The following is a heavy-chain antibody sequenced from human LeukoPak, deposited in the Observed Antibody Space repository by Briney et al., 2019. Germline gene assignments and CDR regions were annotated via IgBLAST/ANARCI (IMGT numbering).Heavy chain of an antibody. CDR3: TTEGIWDDAFDI. D-gene: IGHD3-16*01. CDR1: GFTFSNAW. V-gene: IGHV3-15*01. Sequence: GGSLRLSCAASGFTFSNAWMSWVRQAPGKGLEWVGRIKSKTDGGTTDYAAPVKGRFTISRDGSKNTLYLQMNSLKTEDTAVYYCTTEGIWDDAFDIWGQGTMVTVSS. J-gene: IGHJ3*02. CDR2: IKSKTDGGTT.